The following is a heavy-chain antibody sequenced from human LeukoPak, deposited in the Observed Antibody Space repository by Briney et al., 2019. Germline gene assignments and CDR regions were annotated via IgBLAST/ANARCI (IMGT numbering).Heavy chain of an antibody. CDR1: GFTFSTHW. Sequence: HPGGSLRLSCVASGFTFSTHWVSWVPQAPGKGLEWVANIKEDGSTTDYVDSVKGRFTISRDNAKNSVFLQMNSLRAEDTAVYYCAPQTMILVLGGQGTLVTVSS. V-gene: IGHV3-7*01. D-gene: IGHD3-22*01. CDR2: IKEDGSTT. CDR3: APQTMILVL. J-gene: IGHJ4*02.